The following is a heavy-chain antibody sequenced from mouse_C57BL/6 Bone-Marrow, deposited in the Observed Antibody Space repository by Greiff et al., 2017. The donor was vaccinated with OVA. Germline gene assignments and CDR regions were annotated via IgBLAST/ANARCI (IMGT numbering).Heavy chain of an antibody. CDR2: INPYNGGT. J-gene: IGHJ2*01. D-gene: IGHD1-1*02. V-gene: IGHV1-19*01. CDR3: ARRKILGGNYDY. CDR1: GYTFTDYY. Sequence: EVQVVESGPVLVKPGASVKMSCKASGYTFTDYYMNWVKQSHGKSLEWIGVINPYNGGTSYNQKFKGKATLTVDKSSSTAYMELNSLTSEDSAVYYCARRKILGGNYDYWGQGTTLTVSS.